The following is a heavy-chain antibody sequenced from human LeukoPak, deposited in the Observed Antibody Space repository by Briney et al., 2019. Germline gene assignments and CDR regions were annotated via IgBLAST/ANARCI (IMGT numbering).Heavy chain of an antibody. CDR3: AREASGSGTFYFDS. J-gene: IGHJ4*02. V-gene: IGHV4-59*02. Sequence: PSETLSLTCTVSGGSVSSYFWSWIRQPPGKGLEWNGYIYHTGNTNYNPSLKSRATISVDTSKNQFSLKVTSVTAAGTAVYYCAREASGSGTFYFDSWGQGTLVTVSS. CDR2: IYHTGNT. CDR1: GGSVSSYF.